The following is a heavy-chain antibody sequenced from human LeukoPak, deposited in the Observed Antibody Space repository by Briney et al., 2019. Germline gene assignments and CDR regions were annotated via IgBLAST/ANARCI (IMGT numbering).Heavy chain of an antibody. CDR2: IYHSGRT. J-gene: IGHJ1*01. V-gene: IGHV4-39*01. CDR3: ARRRYYDGSGYLE. D-gene: IGHD3-22*01. CDR1: GDSVSRSDSY. Sequence: SETLSLTCSVSGDSVSRSDSYWDWIRQPPGKGLEWIGTIYHSGRTYYSPSLKSRVAMSVDPSNNQFSLNLRSVTAADTAVYYCARRRYYDGSGYLEWGQGTLLSVSS.